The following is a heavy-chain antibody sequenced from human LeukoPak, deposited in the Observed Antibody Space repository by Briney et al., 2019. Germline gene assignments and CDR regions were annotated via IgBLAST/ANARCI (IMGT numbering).Heavy chain of an antibody. Sequence: AGGSLRLSCAASGFTFSSYGMHWVRQAPGKGLEWVAVIWYDGSNKYYADSVKGRFTISRDNGQNSLYLQMSRLRAEDSAVFYCGRWGVNTGLDRWGQGTLVTVSS. CDR2: IWYDGSNK. D-gene: IGHD3-10*01. J-gene: IGHJ5*02. CDR3: GRWGVNTGLDR. CDR1: GFTFSSYG. V-gene: IGHV3-33*01.